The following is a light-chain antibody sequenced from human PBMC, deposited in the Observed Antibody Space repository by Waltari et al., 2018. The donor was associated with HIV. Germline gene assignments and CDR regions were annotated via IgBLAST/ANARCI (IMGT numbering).Light chain of an antibody. V-gene: IGLV2-14*03. CDR1: SSAVGGHNY. CDR3: SSYTNSSSLYV. J-gene: IGLJ1*01. Sequence: QSALTQPRPVSGSPGQSVTIPCTGTSSAVGGHNYVSWYQQHPGKAPALLIFDVTDRPSGVSDRFSGSKSGNTASLTISGLRAEDEADYYCSSYTNSSSLYVVGLGTKVTVL. CDR2: DVT.